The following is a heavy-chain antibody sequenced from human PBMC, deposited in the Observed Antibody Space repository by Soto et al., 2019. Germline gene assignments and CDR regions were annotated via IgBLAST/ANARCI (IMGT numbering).Heavy chain of an antibody. Sequence: GGSLRLSCEASGFIFSSSWMSWVRRAPGRXLEYVANIDPDGSEKYYVGSVKGRFTISRDNAKNSLSLQMNSLRGEDTATYYCVRAQYDYWSGYQHYFDSWGQGAPVTVFS. CDR3: VRAQYDYWSGYQHYFDS. D-gene: IGHD3-3*01. V-gene: IGHV3-7*03. CDR1: GFIFSSSW. J-gene: IGHJ4*02. CDR2: IDPDGSEK.